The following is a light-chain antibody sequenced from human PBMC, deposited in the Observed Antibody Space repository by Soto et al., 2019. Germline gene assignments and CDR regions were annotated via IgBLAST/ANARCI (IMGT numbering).Light chain of an antibody. CDR3: LQDYNYPWT. CDR1: QGIRND. V-gene: IGKV1-6*01. J-gene: IGKJ1*01. Sequence: AIQMTQSPSSLSASVGDRVTITCRTSQGIRNDLGWYQQKPGKAPNLLIYAASSLQSGVPSRFSGSGSGTDFTLTISSLQPEDFATYYCLQDYNYPWTFGQGTKVEVK. CDR2: AAS.